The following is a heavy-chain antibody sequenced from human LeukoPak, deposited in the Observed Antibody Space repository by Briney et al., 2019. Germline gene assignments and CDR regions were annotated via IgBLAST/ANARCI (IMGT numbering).Heavy chain of an antibody. J-gene: IGHJ4*02. CDR1: GFTFSSYN. CDR3: ARSLYCSGTPCYAY. CDR2: ISSGSSTI. Sequence: GGSLRLSCGVSGFTFSSYNMKWVRQAPGRGGEGLSYISSGSSTIYYADSVKGRFTISRDNAKNSLYMQMNSLRDEDRAVYYCARSLYCSGTPCYAYWGQGTLVTVSS. V-gene: IGHV3-48*02. D-gene: IGHD2-2*01.